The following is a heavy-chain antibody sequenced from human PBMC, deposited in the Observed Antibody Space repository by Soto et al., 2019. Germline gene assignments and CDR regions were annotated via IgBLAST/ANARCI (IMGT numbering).Heavy chain of an antibody. Sequence: ASVKVSCKASGYTFTSYGISWVRQAPGQGLEWMGWISAYNGNTNYAQKLQGRVTMTTDTSTSTAYMELRSLRSDDTAVYYCARVASVLCSSWYNYYYYYGMDVWGQGTTVTVSS. CDR1: GYTFTSYG. CDR2: ISAYNGNT. J-gene: IGHJ6*02. D-gene: IGHD6-13*01. V-gene: IGHV1-18*01. CDR3: ARVASVLCSSWYNYYYYYGMDV.